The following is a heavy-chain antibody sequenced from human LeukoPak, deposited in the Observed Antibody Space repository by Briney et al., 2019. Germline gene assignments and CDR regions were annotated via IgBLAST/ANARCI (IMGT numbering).Heavy chain of an antibody. CDR1: GFTFSNYE. J-gene: IGHJ4*02. CDR3: ARETYYGSGSYSDFALDY. V-gene: IGHV3-48*03. Sequence: PGGSLRLSCAASGFTFSNYEINWVRQAPGRGLEWIPYISGSGTSIYHANSVKGRFTISRDNAKNSVYLQMNSLRAEDTAVYYCARETYYGSGSYSDFALDYWGQGTLVTVSS. D-gene: IGHD3-10*01. CDR2: ISGSGTSI.